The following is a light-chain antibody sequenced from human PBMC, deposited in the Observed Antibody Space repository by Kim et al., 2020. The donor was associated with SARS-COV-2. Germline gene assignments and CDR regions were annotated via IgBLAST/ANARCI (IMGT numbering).Light chain of an antibody. CDR2: QDS. Sequence: VSPGQTASITCSGDKLGDKYACWYQQKPGQSPVVVIYQDSKRPSVIPERFSGSNSGNTATLTISGTQAMDEADYYCQAWDSSTVVFGGGTQLTVL. CDR1: KLGDKY. CDR3: QAWDSSTVV. J-gene: IGLJ2*01. V-gene: IGLV3-1*01.